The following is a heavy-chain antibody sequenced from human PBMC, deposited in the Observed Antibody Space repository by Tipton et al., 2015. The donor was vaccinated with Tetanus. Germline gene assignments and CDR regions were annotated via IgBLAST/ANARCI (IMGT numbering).Heavy chain of an antibody. D-gene: IGHD1-26*01. CDR2: ISYDGSNK. J-gene: IGHJ4*02. CDR1: GFTFSSYA. V-gene: IGHV3-30*04. Sequence: SLRLSCAASGFTFSSYAMHWVRQAPGKGLEWVAVISYDGSNKYYTDSVKGRFTISRDNSKNTLYLQMNSLRAEDTAVYYCAKVRVGPAIAIDYWGQGTLVTVSS. CDR3: AKVRVGPAIAIDY.